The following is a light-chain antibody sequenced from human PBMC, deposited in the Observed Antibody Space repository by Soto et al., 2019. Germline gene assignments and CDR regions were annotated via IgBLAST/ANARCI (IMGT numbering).Light chain of an antibody. V-gene: IGKV1-33*01. CDR2: DVF. Sequence: DIQMTQSASSLPASVGDTVTISCPASQDISKYLNWVQQKPGKAPKLLIYDVFNVETGVPSRFSGRGSGTDFTLIISNLQPEDFATYYCQQYDQLPITFGGGTKVDI. J-gene: IGKJ4*01. CDR1: QDISKY. CDR3: QQYDQLPIT.